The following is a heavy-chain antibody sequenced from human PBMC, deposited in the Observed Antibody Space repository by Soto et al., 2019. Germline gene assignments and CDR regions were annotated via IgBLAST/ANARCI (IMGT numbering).Heavy chain of an antibody. CDR3: ARGDYHYISDPFSDAFDV. V-gene: IGHV3-11*06. D-gene: IGHD3-22*01. CDR1: GFSFRDYY. CDR2: ISTGSTYT. Sequence: PGGSLRLSCAASGFSFRDYYMSWVRQAPGKGLEWISYISTGSTYTDYADSVKGRFTISRDNTKNSLYLQMNSLRAEDTAVYYCARGDYHYISDPFSDAFDVLGQGTMVTVSS. J-gene: IGHJ3*01.